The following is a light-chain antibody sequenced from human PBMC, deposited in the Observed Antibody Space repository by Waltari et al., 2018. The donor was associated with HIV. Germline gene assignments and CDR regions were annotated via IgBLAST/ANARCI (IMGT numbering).Light chain of an antibody. CDR1: QSVLYSSNNKNY. Sequence: EIVRTQSPDSLAVSLGGSATIKCKSSQSVLYSSNNKNYLALYQEKPGQPPELLMYWASTRESGVPDRFSVSGSATDFTLTISSLQAEDVAVYYCQPYYSTPLTFGGGTQVEIK. J-gene: IGKJ4*01. V-gene: IGKV4-1*01. CDR2: WAS. CDR3: QPYYSTPLT.